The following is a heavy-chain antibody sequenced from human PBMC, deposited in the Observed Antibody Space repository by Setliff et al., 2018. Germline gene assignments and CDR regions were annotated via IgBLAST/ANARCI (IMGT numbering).Heavy chain of an antibody. J-gene: IGHJ4*02. CDR1: GGSMITNDYF. D-gene: IGHD6-19*01. CDR3: ARGRAGHSGH. V-gene: IGHV4-39*07. CDR2: IYYSGDT. Sequence: SETLSLTCTVSGGSMITNDYFWGWIRQPPGTGLEWIGSIYYSGDTYYNPSLKSRVTISVDTSKNQFSLKLSSVTAADTAVYYCARGRAGHSGHWGQGTLVTVSS.